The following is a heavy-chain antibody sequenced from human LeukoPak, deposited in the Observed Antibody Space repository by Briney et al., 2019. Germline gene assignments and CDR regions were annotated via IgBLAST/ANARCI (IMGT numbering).Heavy chain of an antibody. CDR1: GFTFSDYY. Sequence: PGGSLRLSCAASGFTFSDYYMSWIRQAPGKGLEWVSYISSSGSTIYYADSVKGRFTISRDNAKNSLYLQMNSLRAEDTAVYYCARARSVVPAALPDYYYYYMDVWGKETTVTVSS. CDR2: ISSSGSTI. D-gene: IGHD2-2*01. CDR3: ARARSVVPAALPDYYYYYMDV. V-gene: IGHV3-11*04. J-gene: IGHJ6*03.